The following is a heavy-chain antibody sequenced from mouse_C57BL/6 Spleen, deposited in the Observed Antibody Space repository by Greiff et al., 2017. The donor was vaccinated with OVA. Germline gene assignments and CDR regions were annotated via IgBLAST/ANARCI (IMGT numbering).Heavy chain of an antibody. CDR1: GYTFTSYW. CDR3: ASEIVYDYDAWFAY. Sequence: QVQLQQPGAELVKPGASVKMSCKASGYTFTSYWITWVKQRPGQGLEWLGDIYPGSGSTNYNEKFKSKATLTVDTSSSTAYMQLSSLTSEDSAVYYWASEIVYDYDAWFAYWGQGTLVTVSA. J-gene: IGHJ3*01. D-gene: IGHD2-4*01. V-gene: IGHV1-55*01. CDR2: IYPGSGST.